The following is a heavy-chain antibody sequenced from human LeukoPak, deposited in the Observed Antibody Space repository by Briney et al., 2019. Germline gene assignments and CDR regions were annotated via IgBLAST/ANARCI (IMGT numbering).Heavy chain of an antibody. V-gene: IGHV4-4*02. J-gene: IGHJ6*02. CDR3: ASLPPVVPAARGYGMDV. CDR1: GGSISSSNW. D-gene: IGHD2-2*01. Sequence: TSETLSLTCAVSGGSISSSNWWSWVRQPPGKGLEWIGEIYHSGSTNYNPSHKSRVTISVDKSKNQFSLKLSSVTAADTAVYYCASLPPVVPAARGYGMDVWGQGTTVTVSS. CDR2: IYHSGST.